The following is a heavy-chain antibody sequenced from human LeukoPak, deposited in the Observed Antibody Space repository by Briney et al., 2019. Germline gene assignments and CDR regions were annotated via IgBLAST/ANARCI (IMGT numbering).Heavy chain of an antibody. J-gene: IGHJ4*02. CDR1: GFTFKDYW. Sequence: GGSLRLSCTASGFTFKDYWMSWVRQAPGKGVEWVANIKEDGREKHYVDSVKGRSTISRDNAKNSLYLQMNSLRAEDTAVYYCATGGRRYYADWGQGTLVTVSS. CDR2: IKEDGREK. V-gene: IGHV3-7*01. D-gene: IGHD1-26*01. CDR3: ATGGRRYYAD.